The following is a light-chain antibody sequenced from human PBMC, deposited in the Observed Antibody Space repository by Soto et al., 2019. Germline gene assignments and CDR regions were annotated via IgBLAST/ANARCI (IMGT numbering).Light chain of an antibody. CDR1: SGSIARNP. V-gene: IGLV6-57*02. CDR3: QSYGDYTVV. J-gene: IGLJ2*01. CDR2: EDN. Sequence: NFMLTQPHSVSGSPGTTVTISCTATSGSIARNPVHWYQQRPGSAPTTMISEDNQRPSGVPDRISGSIDRSSNSASLTISGLQNDDEADYYCQSYGDYTVVFGGGTKLTVL.